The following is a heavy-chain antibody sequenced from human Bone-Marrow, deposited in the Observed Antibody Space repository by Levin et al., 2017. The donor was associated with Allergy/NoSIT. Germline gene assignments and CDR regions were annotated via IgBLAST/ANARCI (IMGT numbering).Heavy chain of an antibody. Sequence: GESLKISCAASGFTFSSYGMHWVRQAPGKGLEWVAVISYDGSNKYYADSVKGRFTISRDNSKNTLYLQMNSLRAEDTAVYYCAKDSKLVVAATLYAYYFDYWGQGTLVTVSS. D-gene: IGHD2-15*01. CDR3: AKDSKLVVAATLYAYYFDY. CDR1: GFTFSSYG. CDR2: ISYDGSNK. J-gene: IGHJ4*02. V-gene: IGHV3-30*18.